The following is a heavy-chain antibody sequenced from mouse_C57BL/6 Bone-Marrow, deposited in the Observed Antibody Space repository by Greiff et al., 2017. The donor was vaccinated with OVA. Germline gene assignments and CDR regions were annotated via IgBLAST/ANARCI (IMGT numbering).Heavy chain of an antibody. D-gene: IGHD1-1*01. J-gene: IGHJ3*01. CDR3: ARGYGSSSSWFAY. V-gene: IGHV1-47*01. CDR1: GYTFTTYP. CDR2: FHPYNDDT. Sequence: VNLVESGAELVKPGASVKMSCKASGYTFTTYPIEWMKQNHGKSLEWIGNFHPYNDDTKYNEKFKGKATLTVEKSSSTVYLELSRLTSDDSAVYCCARGYGSSSSWFAYWGKGTLVTVAA.